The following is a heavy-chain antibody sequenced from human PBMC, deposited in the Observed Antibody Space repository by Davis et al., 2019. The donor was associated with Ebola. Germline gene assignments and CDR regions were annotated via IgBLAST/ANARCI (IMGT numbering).Heavy chain of an antibody. CDR2: VFHSGTT. Sequence: PSETLSLTCTVSGGSISTHYWSWIRQPPGKGLEWIGYVFHSGTTNYNPSLNSRVTMTVDKSKNQFSLKVKSVTAADTAVYYCARAIEWATIFDSWGQGVPVTVSS. J-gene: IGHJ5*01. CDR3: ARAIEWATIFDS. V-gene: IGHV4-59*11. CDR1: GGSISTHY. D-gene: IGHD5-24*01.